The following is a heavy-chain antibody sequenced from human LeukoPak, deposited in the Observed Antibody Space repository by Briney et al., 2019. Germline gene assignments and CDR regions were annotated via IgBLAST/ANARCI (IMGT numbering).Heavy chain of an antibody. CDR3: ARASRGVYAKRNGYYYYYYMDV. D-gene: IGHD2-8*01. CDR2: IYYSGST. Sequence: PSETLSLTCTVSGGSISSYYWSWIRQPPGKGLEWIGYIYYSGSTNYNPSLKSRVTISVDTSKNQFSLKLSSVTAADTAVYYCARASRGVYAKRNGYYYYYYMDVWGKGTTVTVSS. CDR1: GGSISSYY. J-gene: IGHJ6*03. V-gene: IGHV4-59*01.